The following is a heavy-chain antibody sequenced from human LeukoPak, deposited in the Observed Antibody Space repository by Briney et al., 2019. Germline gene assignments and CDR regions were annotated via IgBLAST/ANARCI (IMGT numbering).Heavy chain of an antibody. J-gene: IGHJ4*02. CDR2: ISWNSGSI. CDR3: AKDSRTTIFGVVPISYYFDY. D-gene: IGHD3-3*01. Sequence: PGGSLRLSCAASGFTFSDYYMSWIRQAPGKGLEWVSGISWNSGSIGYADSVKGRFTISRDNSKNTLYLQMNSLRAEDTAVYYCAKDSRTTIFGVVPISYYFDYWGQGTLVTVSS. V-gene: IGHV3-23*01. CDR1: GFTFSDYY.